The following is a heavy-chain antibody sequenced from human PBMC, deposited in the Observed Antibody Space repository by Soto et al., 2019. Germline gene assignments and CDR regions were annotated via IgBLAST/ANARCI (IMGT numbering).Heavy chain of an antibody. CDR3: ARHGRNTAIGENNDAFDI. V-gene: IGHV4-39*01. CDR2: IYYSGST. Sequence: QLQLQESGPGLVKPSETLSLTCTVSGGSISSSSYYWGWIRQPPGKGLEWIGSIYYSGSTYYNPSLKIRVTITGDTSKNQFSLKLSSVTAADTAVYYCARHGRNTAIGENNDAFDIWGQGTMVTVSS. J-gene: IGHJ3*02. CDR1: GGSISSSSYY. D-gene: IGHD5-18*01.